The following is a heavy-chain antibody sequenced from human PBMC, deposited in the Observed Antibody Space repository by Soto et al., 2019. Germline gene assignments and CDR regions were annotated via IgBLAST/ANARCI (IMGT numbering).Heavy chain of an antibody. CDR1: GGSISSGYYY. V-gene: IGHV4-30-4*01. D-gene: IGHD6-19*01. CDR3: ARRRTSAVAGYYFDY. Sequence: SETLSLTCSVSGGSISSGYYYWSWIRQPPGKGLEWIGNIYYSGNTYYNPSLKSRLIISIDTSKNQFSLKVGSVTAADTAVYYCARRRTSAVAGYYFDYWGQGTLVTVSS. CDR2: IYYSGNT. J-gene: IGHJ4*02.